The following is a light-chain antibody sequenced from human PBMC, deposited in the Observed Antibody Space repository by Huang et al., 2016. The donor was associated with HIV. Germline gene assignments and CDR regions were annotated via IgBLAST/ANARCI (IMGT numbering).Light chain of an antibody. V-gene: IGKV3-15*01. J-gene: IGKJ4*01. CDR1: QRITNS. CDR2: GAC. CDR3: QQYYDWPPLT. Sequence: EIVMTQSPATLSVSPGERVTLSCRASQRITNSVAWYQQKPGQAPRLLIFGACTRAADVPARFSGSGSGTDFTLTISSLQSEDSAVYYCQQYYDWPPLTFGGGTTVEI.